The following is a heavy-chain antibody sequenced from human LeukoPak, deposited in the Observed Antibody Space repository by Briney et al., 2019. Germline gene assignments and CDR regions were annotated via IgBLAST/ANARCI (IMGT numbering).Heavy chain of an antibody. CDR1: GFSLSTMGMC. V-gene: IGHV2-70*11. D-gene: IGHD3-22*01. J-gene: IGHJ4*02. CDR3: ARIAKKSYYDSSGYFDY. CDR2: IDWDDDK. Sequence: SGPALVKPTQTLTLTCTFSGFSLSTMGMCVSWTRQPPGKALEWLARIDWDDDKYYSTSLKTRLTISKDTSKNQVVLTLTNMDPVDTATYYCARIAKKSYYDSSGYFDYWGQGTLVTVSS.